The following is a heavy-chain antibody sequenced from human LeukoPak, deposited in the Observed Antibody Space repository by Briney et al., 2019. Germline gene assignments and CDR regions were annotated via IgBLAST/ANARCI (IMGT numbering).Heavy chain of an antibody. D-gene: IGHD3-22*01. J-gene: IGHJ3*02. Sequence: SETLSLTCSVSGVSISSSYWSWIRQPPGKGLEWVGFIYYSGSTNYNPSLKSRVTMSADTSKNQFSLKLTSVTAADTAVYYCARGYYDSSGYSNTFDIWGQGTMVTASS. CDR1: GVSISSSY. V-gene: IGHV4-59*01. CDR2: IYYSGST. CDR3: ARGYYDSSGYSNTFDI.